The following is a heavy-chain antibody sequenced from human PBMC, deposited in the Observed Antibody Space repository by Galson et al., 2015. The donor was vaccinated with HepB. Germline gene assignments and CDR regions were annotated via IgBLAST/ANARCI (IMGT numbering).Heavy chain of an antibody. CDR3: ATDGNYYDSSGYPPFYYYYGMDV. J-gene: IGHJ6*02. CDR1: GSTLTELS. V-gene: IGHV1-24*01. CDR2: FDPEDGET. Sequence: SVKVSCKVSGSTLTELSMHWVRQAPGKGLEWMGGFDPEDGETVYAQKFQGRVTMTEDTSTDTAYMELSSLRSEDTAVYYCATDGNYYDSSGYPPFYYYYGMDVWGQGTTVTVSS. D-gene: IGHD3-22*01.